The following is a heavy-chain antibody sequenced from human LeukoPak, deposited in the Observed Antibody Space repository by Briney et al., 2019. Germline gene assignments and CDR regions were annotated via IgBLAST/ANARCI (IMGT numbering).Heavy chain of an antibody. J-gene: IGHJ4*02. Sequence: PGGSLRLSCAASGFTFSSYGMHWVCQAPGKGLEWVAFIRYDGSNKYYADSVKGRFTISRGNAKNSLYLQMNSLRAEDTAVYYCASSSWYYWGQGTLVTVSS. CDR3: ASSSWYY. V-gene: IGHV3-30*02. CDR1: GFTFSSYG. CDR2: IRYDGSNK. D-gene: IGHD6-13*01.